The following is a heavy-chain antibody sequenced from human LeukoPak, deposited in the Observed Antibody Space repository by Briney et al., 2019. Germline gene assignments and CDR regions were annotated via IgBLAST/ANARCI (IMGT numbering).Heavy chain of an antibody. CDR1: GFMFSDYH. Sequence: PGGSLRLSCAASGFMFSDYHMTWIHQAPGKGLEWISYISTTGNTIFYADSVKGRFTVSRDENSLFLQLNSLRVEDTAVYYCARLGIAARQIGYWGQGTLVTVSS. CDR3: ARLGIAARQIGY. D-gene: IGHD6-6*01. CDR2: ISTTGNTI. J-gene: IGHJ4*02. V-gene: IGHV3-11*04.